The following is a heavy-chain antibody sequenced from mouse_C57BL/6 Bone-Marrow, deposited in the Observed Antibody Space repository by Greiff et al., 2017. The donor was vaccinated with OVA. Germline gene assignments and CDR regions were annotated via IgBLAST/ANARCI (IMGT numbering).Heavy chain of an antibody. CDR2: IDPETGGT. CDR3: TSLIYYYGSRWDY. CDR1: GYTFTDYE. J-gene: IGHJ2*01. V-gene: IGHV1-15*01. D-gene: IGHD1-1*01. Sequence: QVQLKESGAELVRPGASVTLSCKASGYTFTDYEMHWVKQTPVHGLEWIGAIDPETGGTAYNQKFKGKAILTADKSSSTAYMELRILTSEDSAVYYCTSLIYYYGSRWDYWGQGTTLTVSS.